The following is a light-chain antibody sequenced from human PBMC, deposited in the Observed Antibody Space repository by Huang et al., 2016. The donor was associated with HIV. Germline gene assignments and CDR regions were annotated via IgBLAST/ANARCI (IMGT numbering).Light chain of an antibody. CDR1: QSVRSY. Sequence: EIELTQSPATLSLSPGERATLSCRASQSVRSYLAWYQQKPGQAPRLLIYDASNSATGIPARFSGSGSGTDFTLTISNLQSEDFAVYYCQQRSAWPLTFGGGTKVEI. CDR3: QQRSAWPLT. J-gene: IGKJ4*01. V-gene: IGKV3-11*01. CDR2: DAS.